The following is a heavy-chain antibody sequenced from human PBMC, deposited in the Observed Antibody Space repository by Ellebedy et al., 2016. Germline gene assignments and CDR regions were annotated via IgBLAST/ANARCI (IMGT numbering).Heavy chain of an antibody. CDR1: GFTFKTYA. CDR3: AKHETDGDYYFDL. D-gene: IGHD2-21*01. Sequence: GGSLRLSXAASGFTFKTYAMSWVRQAPGEGLEWVSTLSGSGPKTYYADSVQGRFNISRDNSKSTLYLQMNSLRAEDTAVYYCAKHETDGDYYFDLWGRGTLVTVSS. J-gene: IGHJ2*01. CDR2: LSGSGPKT. V-gene: IGHV3-23*01.